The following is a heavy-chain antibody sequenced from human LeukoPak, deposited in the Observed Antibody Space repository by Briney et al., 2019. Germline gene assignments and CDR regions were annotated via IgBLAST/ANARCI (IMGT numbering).Heavy chain of an antibody. J-gene: IGHJ3*02. V-gene: IGHV4-59*12. Sequence: SETLSLTCTVSGGSISSYYWSWIRQPPGKGLEWIGYIYHSGSTYYNPSLKSRVTISVDRSKNQFSLKLSSVTAADTAVYYCARDLGVYDFWSGYRNDAFDIWGQGTMVTVSS. CDR2: IYHSGST. CDR3: ARDLGVYDFWSGYRNDAFDI. CDR1: GGSISSYY. D-gene: IGHD3-3*01.